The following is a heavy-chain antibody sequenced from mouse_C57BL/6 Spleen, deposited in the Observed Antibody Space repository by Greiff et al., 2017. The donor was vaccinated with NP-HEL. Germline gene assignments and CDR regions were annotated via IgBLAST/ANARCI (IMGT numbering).Heavy chain of an antibody. CDR2: ISSSGST. CDR1: GFSITNGYHW. J-gene: IGHJ2*01. V-gene: IGHV3-4*01. CDR3: ARDKNY. Sequence: DVQLQESGPALVKPSPSVSLSCTVSGFSITNGYHWWNWLRPVSGRKLEWIGYISSSGSTDSNPSLKSRISITRDTSKTQLFRQLNSVTTEDIATNYCARDKNYWGQGTTLTVSS.